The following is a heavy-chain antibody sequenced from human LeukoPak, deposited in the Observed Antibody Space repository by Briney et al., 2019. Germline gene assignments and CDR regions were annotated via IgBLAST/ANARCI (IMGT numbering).Heavy chain of an antibody. V-gene: IGHV4-34*01. CDR2: INHSGST. D-gene: IGHD2-2*01. CDR1: GGSFSGYY. CDR3: ARGRRYCSSTSCYNVCYYYGMDV. Sequence: SETLSLTCAVYGGSFSGYYWSWIRQPPGKGLEWIGEINHSGSTNYNPSLKSRVTISVDTSKDQFSLKLSSVTAADTAVYYCARGRRYCSSTSCYNVCYYYGMDVWGQGTTVTVSS. J-gene: IGHJ6*02.